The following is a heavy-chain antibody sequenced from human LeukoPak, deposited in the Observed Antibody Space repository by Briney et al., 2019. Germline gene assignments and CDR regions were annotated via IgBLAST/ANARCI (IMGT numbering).Heavy chain of an antibody. CDR2: IYPGDSDT. Sequence: AEFLKISCKGSGYRFTNYWIGWVRQMPGKGLEWMGIIYPGDSDTRYSPSFQGQVTISVDKSISTAYLQWSSLKASDTAMYYCARRGDNSGYYSFDSWGQGTLVTVSS. D-gene: IGHD3-22*01. CDR1: GYRFTNYW. CDR3: ARRGDNSGYYSFDS. J-gene: IGHJ4*02. V-gene: IGHV5-51*01.